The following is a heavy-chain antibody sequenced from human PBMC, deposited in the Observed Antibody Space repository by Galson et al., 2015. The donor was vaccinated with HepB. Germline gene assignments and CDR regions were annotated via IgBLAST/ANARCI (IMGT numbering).Heavy chain of an antibody. Sequence: CAISGDSVSSATVSWNWIRQSPSGVLEWLGRTYYRSKWYYEYAVSLKSRLTITPDTSENQFSLQLLSVTPEDTAVYYCTRQNGYFDYWGQGTLVTVSS. CDR1: GDSVSSATVS. J-gene: IGHJ4*02. V-gene: IGHV6-1*01. CDR3: TRQNGYFDY. CDR2: TYYRSKWYY.